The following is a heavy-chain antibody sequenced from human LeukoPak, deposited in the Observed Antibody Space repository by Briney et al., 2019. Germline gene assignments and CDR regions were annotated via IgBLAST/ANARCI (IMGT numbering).Heavy chain of an antibody. V-gene: IGHV4-4*07. J-gene: IGHJ4*02. CDR3: ARLTAAAGYFDS. CDR1: GGSISSYY. D-gene: IGHD6-13*01. Sequence: SETLSLTCTVSGGSISSYYGSWIRQPAGKGLEWIGRIYTGGNTEYNPSLKSRATMSVDTSKNQFSLKLSSVTAADTAVYYCARLTAAAGYFDSWGPGTLVTVSS. CDR2: IYTGGNT.